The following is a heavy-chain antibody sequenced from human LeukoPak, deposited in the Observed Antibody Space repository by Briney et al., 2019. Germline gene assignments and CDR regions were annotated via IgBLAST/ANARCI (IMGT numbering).Heavy chain of an antibody. CDR2: INPSGGST. CDR1: GYTFTSYY. V-gene: IGHV1-46*01. CDR3: ARDNSVEDTAWWFDP. D-gene: IGHD4-23*01. J-gene: IGHJ5*02. Sequence: ASVRVSCKASGYTFTSYYMHWVRQAPGQGLEWMGIINPSGGSTSYAQKFQGRVTMTRDMTTSTDYMELSSLRSEDTAVYYCARDNSVEDTAWWFDPWGQGTLVTVSS.